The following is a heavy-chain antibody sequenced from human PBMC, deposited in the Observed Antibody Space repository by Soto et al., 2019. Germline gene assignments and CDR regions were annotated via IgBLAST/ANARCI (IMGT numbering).Heavy chain of an antibody. J-gene: IGHJ3*02. CDR2: IYWDDDK. D-gene: IGHD2-15*01. Sequence: SGPTLVNPTQTLTLTCTFSGFSLSTSGVGVGWIRQPPGKALEWLALIYWDDDKRYSPSLKSRLTITKDTSKNQVVLTMTNMDPVDTATYYCAHTHSSGYPIVVVVAALDAFDIWGQGTMVTVSS. CDR1: GFSLSTSGVG. CDR3: AHTHSSGYPIVVVVAALDAFDI. V-gene: IGHV2-5*02.